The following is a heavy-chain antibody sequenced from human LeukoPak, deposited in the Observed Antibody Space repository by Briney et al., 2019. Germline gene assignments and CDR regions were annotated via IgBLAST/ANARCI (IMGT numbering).Heavy chain of an antibody. D-gene: IGHD5-18*01. V-gene: IGHV3-23*01. Sequence: GGSLRLSCAASGFTFRSYAMSWARQAPGKGLEWVSGISPSGGITYYTDSVKGRFTISRDNSKNTQSLQMNSLRAEDTAVYYCARATPFYSYGYYFVGAFDIWGQGTMVTVSS. CDR1: GFTFRSYA. J-gene: IGHJ3*02. CDR3: ARATPFYSYGYYFVGAFDI. CDR2: ISPSGGIT.